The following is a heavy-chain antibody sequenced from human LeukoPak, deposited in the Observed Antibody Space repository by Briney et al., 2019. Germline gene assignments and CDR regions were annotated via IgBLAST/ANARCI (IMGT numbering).Heavy chain of an antibody. J-gene: IGHJ6*03. CDR3: ARGKKSSRTNYYYYYYMDV. Sequence: SETLSLTCAVYGGSFSGYYWSWLRQPPGKGLEWIGEINHSGSTNYNPSLKSRVTISVDTSKNQFSLKLSSVTAADTAVYYCARGKKSSRTNYYYYYYMDVWGKGTTVTVSS. CDR1: GGSFSGYY. CDR2: INHSGST. D-gene: IGHD6-6*01. V-gene: IGHV4-34*01.